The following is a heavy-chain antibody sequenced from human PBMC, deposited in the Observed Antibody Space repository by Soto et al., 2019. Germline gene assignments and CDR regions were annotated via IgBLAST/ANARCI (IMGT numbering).Heavy chain of an antibody. J-gene: IGHJ4*02. CDR3: AKEDGDGYKQIDY. Sequence: VQLLESGGGLAQPGGSLTLSCAASGFIFGSCAMKWVRQAPGKGLEWVSGISGSGGGTYYTDSVKGRFTISRDNSKNTVYLQMNSLRADDTAVYYCAKEDGDGYKQIDYWGQGTLVTVSS. V-gene: IGHV3-23*01. D-gene: IGHD5-12*01. CDR2: ISGSGGGT. CDR1: GFIFGSCA.